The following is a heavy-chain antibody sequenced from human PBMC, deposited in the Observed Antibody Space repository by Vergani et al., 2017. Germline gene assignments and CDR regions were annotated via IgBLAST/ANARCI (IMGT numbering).Heavy chain of an antibody. D-gene: IGHD3-22*01. CDR2: ISAYNGDT. CDR3: TRGWYYDSIAYWAY. V-gene: IGHV1-18*01. Sequence: QVQLVQSGAEVKKPGASVKVSFKASGYTFSSYGITWVRQAPGQGLEWMGWISAYNGDTNYAQKLQGRVTMTTDTSTSTAYMELRSLRSDDTAVYYCTRGWYYDSIAYWAYWGQGTLVTVSS. CDR1: GYTFSSYG. J-gene: IGHJ4*02.